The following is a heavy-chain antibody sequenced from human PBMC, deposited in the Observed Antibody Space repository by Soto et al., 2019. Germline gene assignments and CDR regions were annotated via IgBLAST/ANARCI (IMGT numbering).Heavy chain of an antibody. Sequence: GGSLRLSCAASGFTFSDYYMSWIRQAPGKGLEWVSYISSSSSYTNYADSVKGRFTISRDNAKNSLYLQMNSLRAEDTAVYYCARPLGELNSNRGDYYYYYGMDVWGQGTTVTVSS. D-gene: IGHD1-7*01. CDR3: ARPLGELNSNRGDYYYYYGMDV. J-gene: IGHJ6*02. CDR2: ISSSSSYT. V-gene: IGHV3-11*06. CDR1: GFTFSDYY.